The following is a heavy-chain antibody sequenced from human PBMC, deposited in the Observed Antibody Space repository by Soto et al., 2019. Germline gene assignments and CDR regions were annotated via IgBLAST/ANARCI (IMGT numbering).Heavy chain of an antibody. CDR1: GYSFTSHW. CDR2: IDPSDSYT. V-gene: IGHV5-10-1*01. J-gene: IGHJ6*02. Sequence: GESLKISCKGSGYSFTSHWISWVRQMPGKGLEWMGRIDPSDSYTNYSPSFQGHVTISADKSISTAYLQWSSLKASDTAMYYCARQTGVGYYYYGMDVWGQGTTVTVSS. D-gene: IGHD2-8*01. CDR3: ARQTGVGYYYYGMDV.